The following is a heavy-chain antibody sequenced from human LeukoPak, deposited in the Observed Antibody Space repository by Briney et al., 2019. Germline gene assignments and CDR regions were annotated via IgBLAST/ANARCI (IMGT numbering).Heavy chain of an antibody. CDR3: AHVCRGRTFDY. CDR1: RFSHSTSGVG. J-gene: IGHJ4*02. V-gene: IGHV2-5*02. D-gene: IGHD5-24*01. CDR2: IYWDDDK. Sequence: KEPGPTLVKPTQTHTLTCTFSRFSHSTSGVGVGWIRQPPGKALEWLALIYWDDDKRYSPSLKSRLTITKDTSKNQVVLTMTIMDAVDTATYYCAHVCRGRTFDYWGQGTLVTVSS.